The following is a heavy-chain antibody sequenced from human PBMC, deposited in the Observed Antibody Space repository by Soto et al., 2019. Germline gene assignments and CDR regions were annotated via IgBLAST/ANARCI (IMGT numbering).Heavy chain of an antibody. J-gene: IGHJ3*02. D-gene: IGHD3-22*01. Sequence: QVQLVQSGAEVKKPGSSVKVSCKASGGTFSSYAISRVRQAPGQGLEWMGGIIPIFGTANYAQKFQGRVTITADESTSTAYMELSSLRSEDTAVYYCARAHEGYYYDSSGYAFDIWGQGTMVTVSS. CDR1: GGTFSSYA. CDR2: IIPIFGTA. CDR3: ARAHEGYYYDSSGYAFDI. V-gene: IGHV1-69*01.